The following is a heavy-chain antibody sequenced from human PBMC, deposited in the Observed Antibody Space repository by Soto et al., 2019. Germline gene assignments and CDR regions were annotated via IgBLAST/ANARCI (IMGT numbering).Heavy chain of an antibody. J-gene: IGHJ5*02. CDR1: GYTFTGYY. Sequence: QVQLVQSGAEVKKPGASVKVSCKASGYTFTGYYMHWVRQAPGQGLEWMGWINPNSGGTNYAQKFQGWVTMTRDTSISTAYMELSRLRSDDTAVYYCARAAVAGRPYNSFDPWGQGTLVTVSS. V-gene: IGHV1-2*04. CDR2: INPNSGGT. CDR3: ARAAVAGRPYNSFDP. D-gene: IGHD6-19*01.